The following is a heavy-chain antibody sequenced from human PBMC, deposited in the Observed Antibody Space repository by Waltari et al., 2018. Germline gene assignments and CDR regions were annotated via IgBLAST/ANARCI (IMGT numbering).Heavy chain of an antibody. Sequence: EVQLVESGGGLDKPGGSLRLSCAASGFTFSSYSMNWVRQAPGKGLEWVSSISSSSSYIYYADSVKGRFTISRDNAKNSLYLQMNSLRAEDTAVYYCARDQAAAGTGFDYWGQGTLVTVSS. V-gene: IGHV3-21*01. CDR1: GFTFSSYS. D-gene: IGHD6-13*01. CDR2: ISSSSSYI. CDR3: ARDQAAAGTGFDY. J-gene: IGHJ4*02.